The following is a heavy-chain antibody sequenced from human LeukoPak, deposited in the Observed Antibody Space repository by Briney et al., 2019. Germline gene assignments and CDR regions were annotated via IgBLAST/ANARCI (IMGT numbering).Heavy chain of an antibody. CDR1: GFTFSSYG. CDR3: ARDRDGLGY. Sequence: GRSLRLSCAASGFTFSSYGMHWARQAPGKGLEWVAVIWDDGSSKYYGDSVKGRFTISRDNAKNTLYLQMNSLRAEDTAMYYCARDRDGLGYWGQGTLVTVSS. D-gene: IGHD3-10*01. J-gene: IGHJ4*02. V-gene: IGHV3-33*01. CDR2: IWDDGSSK.